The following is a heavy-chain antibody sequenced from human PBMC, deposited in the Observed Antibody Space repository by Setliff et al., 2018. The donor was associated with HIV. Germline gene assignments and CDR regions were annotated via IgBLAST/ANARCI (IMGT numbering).Heavy chain of an antibody. Sequence: ASVKVSCKASGYTFTSYAMHWVRQAPGQRLEWMGWIHAGNGYTKYSQKLQGRGTMTRETSTKTVYMELSSLRFEDTAVYYCARGGPRGLEVAALEFDYWGQGTLVTVSS. V-gene: IGHV1-3*01. CDR2: IHAGNGYT. CDR1: GYTFTSYA. CDR3: ARGGPRGLEVAALEFDY. D-gene: IGHD6-19*01. J-gene: IGHJ4*02.